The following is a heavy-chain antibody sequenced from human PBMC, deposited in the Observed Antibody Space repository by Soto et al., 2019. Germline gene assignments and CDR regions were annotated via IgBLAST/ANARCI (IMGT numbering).Heavy chain of an antibody. CDR3: ARMGDRSIGSFDF. Sequence: ASLKVSCKTSGYTFTGYYMHWARQAPGQGLEWMCWINPNSGVTNYAPKFQGRVTMTRATSFTTVYIDLTMLTSDDTAVYYLARMGDRSIGSFDFWGQGGLVTDS. J-gene: IGHJ4*02. CDR2: INPNSGVT. CDR1: GYTFTGYY. V-gene: IGHV1-2*02. D-gene: IGHD2-21*01.